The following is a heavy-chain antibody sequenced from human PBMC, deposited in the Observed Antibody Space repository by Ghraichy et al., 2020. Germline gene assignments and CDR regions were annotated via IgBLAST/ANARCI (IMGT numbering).Heavy chain of an antibody. D-gene: IGHD3-3*01. CDR2: INTYNANT. CDR3: ARVRDTIFGVVEDAFDI. CDR1: GYTFTSYG. Sequence: ASVKVSCKASGYTFTSYGITWVRQAPGQGLEWMGWINTYNANTNYAQKLQGRVTMTTDTSTSTAYMELRSLRSDDTAVYYCARVRDTIFGVVEDAFDIWGQGTMVTVSS. V-gene: IGHV1-18*04. J-gene: IGHJ3*02.